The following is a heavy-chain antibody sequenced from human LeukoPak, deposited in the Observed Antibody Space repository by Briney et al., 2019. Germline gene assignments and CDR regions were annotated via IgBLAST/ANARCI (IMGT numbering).Heavy chain of an antibody. J-gene: IGHJ6*02. V-gene: IGHV3-53*01. CDR3: ARGADMDV. CDR1: GFTVSSNY. CDR2: IYSGGST. Sequence: GGSLRLSCAASGFTVSSNYMSWVRQAPGKGLEWVSVIYSGGSTYYADSVKGRFTISRDNSKNTYLQMSSLRVEDTAVYYCARGADMDVWGQGTTVTVSS.